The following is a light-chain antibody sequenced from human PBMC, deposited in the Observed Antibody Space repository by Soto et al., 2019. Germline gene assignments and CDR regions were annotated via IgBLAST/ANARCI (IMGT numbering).Light chain of an antibody. CDR3: SSYTNKDTLL. CDR1: SSDVGGYDH. CDR2: DVT. J-gene: IGLJ3*02. Sequence: QSALTQPASVSGSPGQSITISCTGTSSDVGGYDHVSWYQQHPGKAPKLIIYDVTVWPSGISPRFSGSKSDNTASLAVSGLQPEDEADYYCSSYTNKDTLLFGGGTKVTVL. V-gene: IGLV2-14*03.